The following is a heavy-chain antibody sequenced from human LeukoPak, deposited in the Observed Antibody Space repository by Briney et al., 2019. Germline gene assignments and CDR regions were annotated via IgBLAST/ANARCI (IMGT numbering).Heavy chain of an antibody. CDR3: AKVMKGSERLTMVRGVIIKTAGLYYMDV. D-gene: IGHD3-10*01. Sequence: GGSLRLSCAASGFTLSSYAMSWVRQAPGKGLEWVSRISASGGSANYVDSVKGRFTISRDNSKNTVYLQMNSLRAEDTAVYYCAKVMKGSERLTMVRGVIIKTAGLYYMDVWGKGTTVTVS. CDR2: ISASGGSA. CDR1: GFTLSSYA. J-gene: IGHJ6*03. V-gene: IGHV3-23*01.